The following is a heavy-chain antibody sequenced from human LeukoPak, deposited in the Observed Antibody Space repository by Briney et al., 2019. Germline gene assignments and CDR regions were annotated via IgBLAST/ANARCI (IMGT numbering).Heavy chain of an antibody. Sequence: SETLSLTCTVSGGSISSYYWSWIRQPPGKGLEGIGYIYYSGSTNYNPSLKSRVTISVDTSKNQFSLKLSSVTAADTAVYYCARDGYSYGHEYYMDVWGKGTTVTISS. J-gene: IGHJ6*03. V-gene: IGHV4-59*01. CDR2: IYYSGST. D-gene: IGHD5-18*01. CDR1: GGSISSYY. CDR3: ARDGYSYGHEYYMDV.